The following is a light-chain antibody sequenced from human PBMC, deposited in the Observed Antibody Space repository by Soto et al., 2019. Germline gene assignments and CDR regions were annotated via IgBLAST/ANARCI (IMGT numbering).Light chain of an antibody. Sequence: IVLTHSPGTLSLSPVERATLSCSSSQSVTSTSLAWYQQKPGQAPRLLMYGASSRATGTPDRISGGGSGTDFTLTISRLEPEDFAVYYCQQYNNWHPITFGQGTRLEIK. CDR1: QSVTSTS. CDR2: GAS. CDR3: QQYNNWHPIT. J-gene: IGKJ5*01. V-gene: IGKV3-20*01.